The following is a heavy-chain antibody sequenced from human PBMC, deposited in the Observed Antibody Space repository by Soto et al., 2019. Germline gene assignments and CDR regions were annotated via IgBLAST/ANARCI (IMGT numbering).Heavy chain of an antibody. CDR2: INPSGGST. V-gene: IGHV1-46*01. D-gene: IGHD3-22*01. Sequence: ASVKGSCKASRYTFTSYYIHWVRQAPEQGLEWMGIINPSGGSTSYAQKFQGRLTMTRDTSTSTVYMELSSLRSEDTAVYYCARDSEGYYDSSGYSDYWGQGTLVTVSS. CDR3: ARDSEGYYDSSGYSDY. J-gene: IGHJ4*02. CDR1: RYTFTSYY.